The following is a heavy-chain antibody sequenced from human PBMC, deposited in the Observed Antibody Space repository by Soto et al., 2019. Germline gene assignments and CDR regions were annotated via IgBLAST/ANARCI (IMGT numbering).Heavy chain of an antibody. CDR3: AHWVSGYDFIDY. CDR1: GFSLSTSGVG. Sequence: QITLKESGPTLVKPTQTLTLTCTFSGFSLSTSGVGVGWIRQPPGKALEWLALIYWDDDKRYSPSLKSRLTITKDTSKNQVVLTMTNMDPVDTAPYYCAHWVSGYDFIDYWGQGTLVTVSS. V-gene: IGHV2-5*02. D-gene: IGHD5-12*01. CDR2: IYWDDDK. J-gene: IGHJ4*02.